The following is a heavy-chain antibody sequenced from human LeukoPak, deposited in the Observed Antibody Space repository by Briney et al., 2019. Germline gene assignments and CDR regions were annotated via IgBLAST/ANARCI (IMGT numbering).Heavy chain of an antibody. CDR1: GFTFSSYA. J-gene: IGHJ6*03. CDR3: ARMTTAGDYYYYYMDV. V-gene: IGHV3-23*01. Sequence: GGSLRLSCAASGFTFSSYAMSWVRQAPGKGLEWVSAISGSGGSTYYADSVKGRFTISRDNAKNSLYLQMNSLRAEDTAVYYCARMTTAGDYYYYYMDVWGKGTTVTVSS. D-gene: IGHD4-17*01. CDR2: ISGSGGST.